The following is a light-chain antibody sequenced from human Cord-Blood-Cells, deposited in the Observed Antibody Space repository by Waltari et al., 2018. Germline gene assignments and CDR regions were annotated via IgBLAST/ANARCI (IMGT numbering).Light chain of an antibody. J-gene: IGLJ1*01. CDR3: QVWDSSSDHYV. CDR2: YDS. V-gene: IGLV3-21*04. CDR1: NIGSKS. Sequence: SYVLTQPPSVSVAPGKTARITCGGKNIGSKSVHWYQQKPGQAPVLVIYYDSDRPSVIPERFSGSNSGNTATLTISRVEAGDEADYYCQVWDSSSDHYVFGTGTKVTVL.